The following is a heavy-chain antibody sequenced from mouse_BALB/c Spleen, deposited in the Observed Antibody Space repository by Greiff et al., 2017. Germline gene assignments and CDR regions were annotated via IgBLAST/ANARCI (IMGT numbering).Heavy chain of an antibody. CDR3: ARVYGKHAMDY. D-gene: IGHD2-10*02. CDR1: GYAFTNYW. Sequence: VQLQQSGAELVRPGTSVKISCKASGYAFTNYWLGWVKQRPGHGLEWIGDIYPGSGNTYYNEKFKGKATLTADKSSSTAYMQLSSLTSEDSAVLFCARVYGKHAMDYWGQGTTVTVSS. CDR2: IYPGSGNT. J-gene: IGHJ4*01. V-gene: IGHV1-63*01.